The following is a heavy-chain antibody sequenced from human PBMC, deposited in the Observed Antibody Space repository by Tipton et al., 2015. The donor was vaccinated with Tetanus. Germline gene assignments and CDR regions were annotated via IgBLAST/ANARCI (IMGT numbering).Heavy chain of an antibody. CDR3: ASHYGSGSDDAFDI. V-gene: IGHV4-61*02. Sequence: TLSLTCTVSGASINSSRHFWAWIRQPPGKGLEWIGRIYTSGSTNYNPSLKSRVTMSVDTSKNQFSLKLSSVTAADTAVYYCASHYGSGSDDAFDIWGQGTMVTVSS. CDR1: GASINSSRHF. D-gene: IGHD3-10*01. CDR2: IYTSGST. J-gene: IGHJ3*02.